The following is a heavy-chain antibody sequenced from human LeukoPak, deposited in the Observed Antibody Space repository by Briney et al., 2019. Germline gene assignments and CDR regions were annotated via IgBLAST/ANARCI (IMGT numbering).Heavy chain of an antibody. J-gene: IGHJ4*02. CDR2: NIPIFGTA. CDR1: GGTFSSYA. CDR3: AIYDFWSGYYVD. D-gene: IGHD3-3*01. V-gene: IGHV1-69*05. Sequence: VASVKVSCKASGGTFSSYAISWVRQAPGQGLEWMGGNIPIFGTANYAQKFQGRVTITTDESTSTAYMELSSLRSEDTAVYYCAIYDFWSGYYVDWGQGTLVTVSS.